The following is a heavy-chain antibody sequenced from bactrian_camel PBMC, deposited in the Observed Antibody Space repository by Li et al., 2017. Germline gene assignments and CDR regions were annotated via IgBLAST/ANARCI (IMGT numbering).Heavy chain of an antibody. CDR1: GFSFESSW. D-gene: IGHD5*01. V-gene: IGHV3S1*01. CDR3: TTDYGLGVFGY. J-gene: IGHJ6*01. Sequence: QVQLVESGGGLVQPGGSLRLSCAASGFSFESSWMYWVRQAPGKGLQWISSINGVGNVTYYQSPVKGRFTISRDNAKNTLYLQLSSLKTEDTAMYHCTTDYGLGVFGYWGQGTQVTVS. CDR2: INGVGNVT.